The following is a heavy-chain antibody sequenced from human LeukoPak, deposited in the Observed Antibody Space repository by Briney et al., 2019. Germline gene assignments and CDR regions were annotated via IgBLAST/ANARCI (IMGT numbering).Heavy chain of an antibody. CDR3: ARAYSNSYNWFDP. J-gene: IGHJ5*02. CDR2: ISSSGSTI. V-gene: IGHV3-11*01. CDR1: GFTFSDYY. Sequence: GGSLRLSCAASGFTFSDYYMSWIRQAPGKGLEWVSYISSSGSTIYYADSVKGRFTISRDNAKNSLYLQMNSLRAEDTAVYYCARAYSNSYNWFDPWGQGTLVTVSS. D-gene: IGHD4-11*01.